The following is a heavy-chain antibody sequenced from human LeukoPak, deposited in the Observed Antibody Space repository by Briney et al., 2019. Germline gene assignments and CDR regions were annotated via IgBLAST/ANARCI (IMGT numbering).Heavy chain of an antibody. Sequence: SETLSLTCTVSGGSISSYYWSWIRQPAGKGLERIGRIYTSGSTNYNPCLKSRVTMSVDSSKNQFSLKLSSVTAADTAVYYCAREGRSGWQRTFDYWGQGSLVTVSS. D-gene: IGHD6-19*01. CDR2: IYTSGST. V-gene: IGHV4-4*07. J-gene: IGHJ4*02. CDR3: AREGRSGWQRTFDY. CDR1: GGSISSYY.